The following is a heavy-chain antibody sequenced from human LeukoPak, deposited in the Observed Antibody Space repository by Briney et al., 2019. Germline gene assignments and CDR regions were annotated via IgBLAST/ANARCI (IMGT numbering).Heavy chain of an antibody. CDR3: ARGYSSSWHHYYYYMDV. V-gene: IGHV3-30*02. D-gene: IGHD6-13*01. J-gene: IGHJ6*03. CDR2: IRYDGSNK. CDR1: GFTFSSYG. Sequence: GGSLRLSCAASGFTFSSYGMHWVRQAPGKGLEWVAFIRYDGSNKYYADSVKGRFTISRDNSKNTLYLQMSSLRAEDTAVYYCARGYSSSWHHYYYYMDVWGKGTTVTVSS.